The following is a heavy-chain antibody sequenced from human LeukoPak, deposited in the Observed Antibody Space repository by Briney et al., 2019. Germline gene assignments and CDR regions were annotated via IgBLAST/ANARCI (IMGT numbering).Heavy chain of an antibody. Sequence: GGSLRLSCEVSGFTFNSYVMSWVRRAPGKGLEWVSVIYSGGSTYYADSVKGRFTISRDNSKSTLYIQMNSLRAEDTAVYYCARAKPKNMVRGLIMRRESRYYFDYWGQGTLVTVSS. V-gene: IGHV3-53*01. CDR2: IYSGGST. J-gene: IGHJ4*02. D-gene: IGHD3-10*01. CDR3: ARAKPKNMVRGLIMRRESRYYFDY. CDR1: GFTFNSYV.